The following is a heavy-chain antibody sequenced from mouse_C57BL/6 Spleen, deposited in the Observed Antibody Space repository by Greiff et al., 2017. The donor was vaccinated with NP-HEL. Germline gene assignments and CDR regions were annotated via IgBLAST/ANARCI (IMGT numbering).Heavy chain of an antibody. J-gene: IGHJ1*03. D-gene: IGHD2-4*01. V-gene: IGHV1-64*01. CDR2: IHPNSGST. CDR1: GYTFTSYW. Sequence: QVQLQQSGAELVKPGASVKLSCKASGYTFTSYWMHWVKQRPGQGLEWIGMIHPNSGSTNYNEKFKSKATLTVDKSSSTAYMQLSSLTSEDSAVYYCARRLRLYFDVWGTGTTVTVSS. CDR3: ARRLRLYFDV.